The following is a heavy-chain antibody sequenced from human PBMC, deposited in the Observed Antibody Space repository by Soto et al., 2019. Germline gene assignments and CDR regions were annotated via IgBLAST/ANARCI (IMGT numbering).Heavy chain of an antibody. CDR1: GYTFSNYD. CDR2: MSPNSGRT. V-gene: IGHV1-8*01. CDR3: ARGKRYTSDY. D-gene: IGHD2-2*02. J-gene: IGHJ4*02. Sequence: QVQLVQSGAEVKKPGASVKVSCKASGYTFSNYDINWVRQATGQGLEWMGWMSPNSGRTGYAQKFQGRVTMTRNTSSSTAYRELSSLRSEDTAAYYCARGKRYTSDYWGQGTLVTVSS.